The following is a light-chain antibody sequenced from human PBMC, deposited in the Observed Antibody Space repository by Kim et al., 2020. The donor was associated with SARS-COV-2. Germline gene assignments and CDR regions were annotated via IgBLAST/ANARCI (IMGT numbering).Light chain of an antibody. CDR2: DVS. V-gene: IGLV2-14*03. Sequence: PLSGPGTSSAVGGYNPVSWYQQHPGKAPKLMIYDVSERASGVSNRFSGSQSGNTASLTISGLRAEDEADYYCSSHTTSSTYVFGSGTKVTVL. CDR1: SSAVGGYNP. CDR3: SSHTTSSTYV. J-gene: IGLJ1*01.